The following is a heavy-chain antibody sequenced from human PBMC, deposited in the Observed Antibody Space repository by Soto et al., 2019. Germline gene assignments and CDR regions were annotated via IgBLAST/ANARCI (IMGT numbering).Heavy chain of an antibody. CDR1: GFTFSSYS. D-gene: IGHD6-13*01. V-gene: IGHV3-48*02. CDR3: ATENGYSSIWYWEDAFDI. Sequence: EVQLVESGGGLVQPGGSLRLSCAASGFTFSSYSMNWVRQAPGKGLEWVSYISSSSSTIYYADSVKGRFTISRDNAKNSLYLQMNSLRDEDTAVYYCATENGYSSIWYWEDAFDIWGQGTMVTVSS. CDR2: ISSSSSTI. J-gene: IGHJ3*02.